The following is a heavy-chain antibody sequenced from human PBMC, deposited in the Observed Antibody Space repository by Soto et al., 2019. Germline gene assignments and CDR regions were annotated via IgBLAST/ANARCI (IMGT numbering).Heavy chain of an antibody. V-gene: IGHV5-51*01. D-gene: IGHD5-12*01. Sequence: PGESLKISCKGSGYSFTSYWIGWVRQMPGKGLEWMGIIYPGDSDTRYSPSFQGQVTISADKSISTAYLQWSSLKASDTAMYYCARPMKHGGYIAYYYYYGMDVWGQGTTVTVSS. J-gene: IGHJ6*02. CDR2: IYPGDSDT. CDR3: ARPMKHGGYIAYYYYYGMDV. CDR1: GYSFTSYW.